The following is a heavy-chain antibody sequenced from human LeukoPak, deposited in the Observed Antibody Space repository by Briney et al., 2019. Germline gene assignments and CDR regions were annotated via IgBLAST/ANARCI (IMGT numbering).Heavy chain of an antibody. D-gene: IGHD5-12*01. J-gene: IGHJ3*02. Sequence: ASVKVSCTASGYTFTNYAMYWVRQAPGQRLEWMGWINAGNGNTKYSQKFQGRVTITRDTSASTAYMELSSLRSEDTAVYYCARDEGGYDFEAFDIWGQGTMVTVSS. V-gene: IGHV1-3*01. CDR2: INAGNGNT. CDR3: ARDEGGYDFEAFDI. CDR1: GYTFTNYA.